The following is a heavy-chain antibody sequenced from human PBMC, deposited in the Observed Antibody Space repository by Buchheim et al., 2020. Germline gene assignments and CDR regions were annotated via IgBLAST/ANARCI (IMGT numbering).Heavy chain of an antibody. Sequence: EVQLLESGGGLVQPGGSLRLSCAASGFTFSSYAMSWVRQAPGKGLEWVSAISGSGGSTYYADSVKGRFTISRDNSKTTLYLQMNSLRAEDTAVYYCAKATTLTRSSSYLWFDPWGQGTL. CDR3: AKATTLTRSSSYLWFDP. V-gene: IGHV3-23*01. D-gene: IGHD6-6*01. CDR1: GFTFSSYA. CDR2: ISGSGGST. J-gene: IGHJ5*02.